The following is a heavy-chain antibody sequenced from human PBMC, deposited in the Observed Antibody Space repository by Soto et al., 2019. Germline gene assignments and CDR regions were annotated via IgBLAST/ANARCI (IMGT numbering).Heavy chain of an antibody. CDR1: GFTFSSYW. CDR2: IKQDGSEK. Sequence: PGGSLRLSCAASGFTFSSYWMSWVRQAPGKGLEWVANIKQDGSEKYYVDSVKGRFTISRDNAKNSLYLQMNSLRAEDTAVYYCARDLTMIVVVKAFDIWGQGTMVTVSS. D-gene: IGHD3-22*01. J-gene: IGHJ3*02. V-gene: IGHV3-7*01. CDR3: ARDLTMIVVVKAFDI.